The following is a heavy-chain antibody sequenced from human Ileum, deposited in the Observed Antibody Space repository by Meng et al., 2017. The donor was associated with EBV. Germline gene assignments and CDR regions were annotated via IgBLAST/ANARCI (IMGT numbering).Heavy chain of an antibody. CDR1: GGSISSSNW. J-gene: IGHJ4*02. CDR3: ARVGQWLPIDY. Sequence: QVHLEGAGRVLVHPARTLFLGCAVCGGSISSSNWWSCLRQPPGKELEWIGDIYHSGSTNYNPSLKARVTMSVDKSKNQFSLNFSTVTAADTAVYDSARVGQWLPIDYWGQGTLVTVSS. D-gene: IGHD6-19*01. V-gene: IGHV4-4*02. CDR2: IYHSGST.